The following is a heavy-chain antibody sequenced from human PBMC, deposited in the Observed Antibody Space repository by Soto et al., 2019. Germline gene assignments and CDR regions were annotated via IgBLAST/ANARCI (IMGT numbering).Heavy chain of an antibody. V-gene: IGHV4-30-2*01. CDR3: ARGLYDIVVVPAAIRNYGMDV. CDR2: IYHSGST. J-gene: IGHJ6*02. CDR1: GGSISSGGYS. Sequence: KASETLSLTCAVSGGSISSGGYSWSWIRQPPGKGLEWIGYIYHSGSTYYNPSLKSRVAISVDTSKNQFSLKLSSVTAADTAVYYCARGLYDIVVVPAAIRNYGMDVWGQGTTVTVSS. D-gene: IGHD2-2*01.